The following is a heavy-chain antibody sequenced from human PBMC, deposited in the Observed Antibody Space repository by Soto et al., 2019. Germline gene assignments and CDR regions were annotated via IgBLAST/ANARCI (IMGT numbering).Heavy chain of an antibody. Sequence: DVRLVESAGGLVRPGGSLRLSCEVSGMYFPHAYMNWVRQAPGKGLEWVGRVYGGGGTRREHAVPVRDRFSITRDDSXXXXXXXXXXXXXXXXXXXXXXXXXXXXGRWHWGRGALVTVSS. J-gene: IGHJ4*02. V-gene: IGHV3-15*07. CDR2: VYGGGGTRR. CDR3: XXXXXXXGRWH. CDR1: GMYFPHAY.